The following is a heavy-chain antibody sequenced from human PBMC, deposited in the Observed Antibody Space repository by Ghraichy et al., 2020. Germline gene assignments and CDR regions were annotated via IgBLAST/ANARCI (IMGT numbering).Heavy chain of an antibody. CDR1: GGSFSGYY. J-gene: IGHJ4*02. CDR2: IIHSGYT. Sequence: SETLSLTCAVYGGSFSGYYWSWVRQSPGKGLEWIGEIIHSGYTNYNPSLKSRVIMSVDTSKNQISLKLNSLTAADTALYYCARGGGETRGWYSLFRPFDSWGQGTQVTVSA. D-gene: IGHD6-19*01. CDR3: ARGGGETRGWYSLFRPFDS. V-gene: IGHV4-34*01.